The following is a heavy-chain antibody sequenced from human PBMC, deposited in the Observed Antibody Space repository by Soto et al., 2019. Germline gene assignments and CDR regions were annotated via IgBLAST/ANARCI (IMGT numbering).Heavy chain of an antibody. V-gene: IGHV4-39*01. D-gene: IGHD4-4*01. Sequence: QLQLQESRPGLVKPSETLSLTCTVYGGSIITTTYYWGWLRQPPGKGLEWIGSVYYSGSTYYNPSLKSRVTLSVDTSMNQFSLMLSDVTAADTAVYYCARAPTDYSHDYWGLGDLVTVSS. J-gene: IGHJ4*02. CDR3: ARAPTDYSHDY. CDR1: GGSIITTTYY. CDR2: VYYSGST.